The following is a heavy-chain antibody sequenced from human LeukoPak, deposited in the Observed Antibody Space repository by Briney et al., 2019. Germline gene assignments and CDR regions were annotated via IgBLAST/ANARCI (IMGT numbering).Heavy chain of an antibody. J-gene: IGHJ4*02. CDR2: ISGSGGST. CDR1: GFTFDDYA. D-gene: IGHD2-15*01. CDR3: AKPGDCSGGSCYSGY. V-gene: IGHV3-23*01. Sequence: GGSLRLSCAASGFTFDDYAMHWVRQAPGKGLEWVSAISGSGGSTYYADSVKGRFTISRDNSKNTLYLQMNSLRAEDTAVYYCAKPGDCSGGSCYSGYWGQGTLVTVSS.